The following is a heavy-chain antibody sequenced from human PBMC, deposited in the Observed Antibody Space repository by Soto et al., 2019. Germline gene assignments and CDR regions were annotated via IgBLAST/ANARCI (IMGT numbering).Heavy chain of an antibody. CDR3: ARPYYDSSGYYLWYFEY. D-gene: IGHD3-22*01. Sequence: QVQLVQSGAEVKKPGSSVKISCKASGDSFSSFAVTWVRQAPGQGLEWMGGIIPNFDTPKYAQKFQGRVTIIADKSTSTPYMQPSSLRSEDTAVYYCARPYYDSSGYYLWYFEYWGQGTLVTVSS. J-gene: IGHJ4*02. V-gene: IGHV1-69*06. CDR2: IIPNFDTP. CDR1: GDSFSSFA.